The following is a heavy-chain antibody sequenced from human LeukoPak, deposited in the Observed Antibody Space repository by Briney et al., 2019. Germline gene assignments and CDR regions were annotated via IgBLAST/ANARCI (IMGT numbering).Heavy chain of an antibody. CDR3: ARYSSSPTYYFDY. CDR1: GGSISSSSYY. CDR2: IYYSGST. J-gene: IGHJ4*02. D-gene: IGHD6-13*01. V-gene: IGHV4-39*01. Sequence: SETLSLTCTVSGGSISSSSYYWGWIRQPPGTGLEWIGSIYYSGSTYYNPSLKSRVTISVDTSKNQFSLKLSSVTAADTAVYYCARYSSSPTYYFDYWGQGTLVTVSS.